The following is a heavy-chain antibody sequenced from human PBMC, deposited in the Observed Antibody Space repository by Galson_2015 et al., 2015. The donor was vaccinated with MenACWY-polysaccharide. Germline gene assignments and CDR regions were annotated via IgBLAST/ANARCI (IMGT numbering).Heavy chain of an antibody. CDR1: GFTFSSYW. Sequence: SLRLSCAASGFTFSSYWMHWVRHAPGKGLVWVSRISSDGSSTSYAGSVKGRFTISRDNAKNTLHLQMSSLRAEDTAVYYCARVQGGYNNDWHHPYYFDYWGQGTLVTVSS. V-gene: IGHV3-74*01. CDR3: ARVQGGYNNDWHHPYYFDY. CDR2: ISSDGSST. D-gene: IGHD1-14*01. J-gene: IGHJ4*02.